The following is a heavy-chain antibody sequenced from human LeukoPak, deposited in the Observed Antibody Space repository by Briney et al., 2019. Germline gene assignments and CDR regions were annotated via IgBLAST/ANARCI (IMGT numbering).Heavy chain of an antibody. CDR1: GASITRYF. CDR2: ISSGGST. V-gene: IGHV4-59*01. Sequence: SETLSLTCTVSGASITRYFWNWIRQPPGKELEWIGYISSGGSTNYNPSLKSRVTISLHTSKNQFSLKLNSVTAADTAVYYCARGVPYGPSYEFFDYWGQGTPVTVSS. CDR3: ARGVPYGPSYEFFDY. J-gene: IGHJ4*02. D-gene: IGHD3-10*01.